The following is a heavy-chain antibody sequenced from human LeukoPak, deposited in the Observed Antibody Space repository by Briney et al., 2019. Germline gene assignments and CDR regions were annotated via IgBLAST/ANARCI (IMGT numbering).Heavy chain of an antibody. CDR1: GGTFSSYA. CDR3: VRDGSYYDSSGYYYLY. D-gene: IGHD3-22*01. J-gene: IGHJ4*02. V-gene: IGHV1-69*13. CDR2: ITPMFGTA. Sequence: VASVKVSCKASGGTFSSYAISWVHQAPGQGLEWMGGITPMFGTANYAQKFQGRVTITADESTSTAYMELSSLRSEDTAVYYCVRDGSYYDSSGYYYLYWGQGTLVTVSS.